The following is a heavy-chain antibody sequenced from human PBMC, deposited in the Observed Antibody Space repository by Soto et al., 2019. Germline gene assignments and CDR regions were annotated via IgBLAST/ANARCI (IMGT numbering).Heavy chain of an antibody. CDR2: FTSGGST. Sequence: EVQLLESGGDLVQPGGSLRLSCAASGFIFSNYAMTWVRQAPGKGPEWVSTFTSGGSTYYRDTVKGRFTISRDNSKNTLYLQMNSLWAEDTAVYYCARTDKYNSQSSGWANRFDYWGQGTLVTVSS. D-gene: IGHD6-19*01. J-gene: IGHJ4*02. V-gene: IGHV3-23*01. CDR1: GFIFSNYA. CDR3: ARTDKYNSQSSGWANRFDY.